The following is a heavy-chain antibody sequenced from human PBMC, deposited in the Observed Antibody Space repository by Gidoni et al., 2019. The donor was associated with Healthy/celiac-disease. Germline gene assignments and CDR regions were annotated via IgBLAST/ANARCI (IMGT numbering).Heavy chain of an antibody. J-gene: IGHJ6*02. CDR3: TTDRLRVVAPPDGMDV. CDR1: GFTFSNAW. D-gene: IGHD2-15*01. Sequence: EVQLVECGGSLVKPGGYLRHSCAASGFTFSNAWMSWVRQAPGKGMEWVGRIKSKTDGGTTDYAAPVKGRFTISRDDSKNTLYMQMNSLKTEDTAVYYGTTDRLRVVAPPDGMDVWGQGTTVTVSS. V-gene: IGHV3-15*01. CDR2: IKSKTDGGTT.